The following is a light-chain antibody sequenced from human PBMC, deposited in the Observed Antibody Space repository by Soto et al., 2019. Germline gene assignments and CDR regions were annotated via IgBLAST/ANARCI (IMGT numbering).Light chain of an antibody. V-gene: IGLV1-44*01. CDR3: AAWYDSLNGVV. CDR1: SSNIGSNT. Sequence: QSVLTQPPSASGTPGQRVTISCSGSSSNIGSNTVNWYQQLPGTAPKLLIYSNNQRPSGVPDRFSGSKSGTSASLAISGPQSEDEADYYCAAWYDSLNGVVFGGGTKLTVL. J-gene: IGLJ2*01. CDR2: SNN.